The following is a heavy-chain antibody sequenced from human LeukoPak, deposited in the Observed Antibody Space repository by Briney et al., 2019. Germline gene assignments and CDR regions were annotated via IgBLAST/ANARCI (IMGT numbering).Heavy chain of an antibody. D-gene: IGHD2-8*01. CDR2: IYYSGST. Sequence: SETLSLTCTVSGGSISSYYWSWIRQPPGKGLEWIGYIYYSGSTNYNPSLKSRVTISVDTSKNQFSLKLSSVTAADTAVYYCANQGRRGPNAFDIWGQGTLVTVSS. CDR3: ANQGRRGPNAFDI. J-gene: IGHJ4*02. CDR1: GGSISSYY. V-gene: IGHV4-59*01.